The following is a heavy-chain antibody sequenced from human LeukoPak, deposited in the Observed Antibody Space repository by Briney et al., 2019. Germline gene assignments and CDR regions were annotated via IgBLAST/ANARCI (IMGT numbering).Heavy chain of an antibody. Sequence: GRSLRLSCAASGFTFSRYVMHWVRQAPGKGLEWVAVVSYDGSYKFYADSVKGRFTISRDNSKNTLYLQMNSLRAEDTAVYYCARSQNYYGSGDYWSPGTLVTVSS. D-gene: IGHD3-10*01. CDR1: GFTFSRYV. CDR3: ARSQNYYGSGDY. V-gene: IGHV3-30*14. J-gene: IGHJ4*02. CDR2: VSYDGSYK.